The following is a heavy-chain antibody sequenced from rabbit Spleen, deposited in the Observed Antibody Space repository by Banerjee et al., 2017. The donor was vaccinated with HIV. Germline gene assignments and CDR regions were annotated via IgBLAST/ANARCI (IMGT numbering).Heavy chain of an antibody. CDR2: IDTYSGNT. D-gene: IGHD1-1*01. Sequence: QEQLVESGGDLVQPEGSLPITCTASGFSFTISYYMCWVRQAPGKGLEWIACIDTYSGNTYYASWAKGRFTISKTSSTTVTLQMTSLTAADTATYFCAREGASVSGYYLWGQGTLVTVS. CDR3: AREGASVSGYYL. CDR1: GFSFTISYY. V-gene: IGHV1S45*01. J-gene: IGHJ3*01.